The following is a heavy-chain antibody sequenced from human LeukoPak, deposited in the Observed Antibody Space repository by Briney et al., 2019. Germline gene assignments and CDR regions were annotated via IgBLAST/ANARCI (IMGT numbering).Heavy chain of an antibody. V-gene: IGHV1-18*01. Sequence: ASVKVSCKAPRYTFTNYGITWVRQAPGEGLEWMGWISAYNGDTNYAQKLQGGVTMTTDTSTSTAYMELRSLRSDDTAMYYCAREFASTVLMVNWFDPWGQGTLVSVSS. CDR1: RYTFTNYG. CDR3: AREFASTVLMVNWFDP. CDR2: ISAYNGDT. D-gene: IGHD2-8*01. J-gene: IGHJ5*02.